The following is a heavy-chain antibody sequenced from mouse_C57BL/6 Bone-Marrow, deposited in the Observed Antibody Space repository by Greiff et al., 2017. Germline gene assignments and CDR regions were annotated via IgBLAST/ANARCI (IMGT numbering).Heavy chain of an antibody. CDR3: TRVLIYYGPAWFAY. D-gene: IGHD2-1*01. J-gene: IGHJ3*01. CDR2: ISSGGDYI. CDR1: GFTFSSYA. Sequence: EVKLMESGEGLVKPGGSLKLSCAASGFTFSSYAMSWVRQTPEKRLEWVAYISSGGDYIYYADTVKGRFTISRDNARNTLYLQMSSLKSEDTAMDYCTRVLIYYGPAWFAYWGQGTLVTVSA. V-gene: IGHV5-9-1*02.